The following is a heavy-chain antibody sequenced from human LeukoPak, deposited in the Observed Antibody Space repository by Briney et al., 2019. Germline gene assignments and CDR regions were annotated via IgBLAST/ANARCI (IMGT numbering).Heavy chain of an antibody. Sequence: SETLSLTCAVYGGSFSGYYWSWIRQPPGKGLEWIGEINHSGSTNYNPPLKSRVTISVDTSKNQFSLKLSSVTAADTAVYYCARGNTVTAYYYYYYGMDVWGKGTTVTVSS. CDR2: INHSGST. D-gene: IGHD2-21*02. CDR3: ARGNTVTAYYYYYYGMDV. J-gene: IGHJ6*04. V-gene: IGHV4-34*01. CDR1: GGSFSGYY.